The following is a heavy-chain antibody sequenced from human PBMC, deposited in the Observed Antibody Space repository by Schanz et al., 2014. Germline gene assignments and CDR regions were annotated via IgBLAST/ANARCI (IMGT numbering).Heavy chain of an antibody. Sequence: QVQLQQWGAGLLKPSETLSLTCAVYGGSLSGYFWSWIRQPPGKGLEWIGDIGHSGNTKDNPSLKSRVTMSVETSKNQFSLNLSSVTAVDTAVYYCAGMATVTYFDFWGQGALVTVSS. CDR3: AGMATVTYFDF. J-gene: IGHJ4*02. V-gene: IGHV4-34*01. CDR1: GGSLSGYF. CDR2: IGHSGNT. D-gene: IGHD4-17*01.